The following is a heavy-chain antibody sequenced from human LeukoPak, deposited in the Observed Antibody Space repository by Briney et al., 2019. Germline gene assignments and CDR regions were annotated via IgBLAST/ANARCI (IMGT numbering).Heavy chain of an antibody. CDR3: ARDVRYGMDV. CDR1: GFTFSRNW. J-gene: IGHJ6*02. CDR2: IKNDGTST. Sequence: GGSLRLSCVVSGFTFSRNWMHWVRQAPGKGLVWVSRIKNDGTSTSYADSVKGRFTISRDNAKNTMYLQMNSLRAEDTAVYYCARDVRYGMDVWGQGTTVTVSS. V-gene: IGHV3-74*01.